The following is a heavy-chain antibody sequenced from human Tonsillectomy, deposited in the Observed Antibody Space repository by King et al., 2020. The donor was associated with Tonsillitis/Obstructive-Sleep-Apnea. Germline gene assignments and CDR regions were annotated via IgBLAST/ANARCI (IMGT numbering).Heavy chain of an antibody. D-gene: IGHD2-2*02. V-gene: IGHV3-15*01. Sequence: VQLVESGGGLVKPGGSLRLSCAASGFTFSNAWMSWVRQAPGKGLEWVGRIKSKTDGGTTDYDAPVKGRFTISRDDSKNTLYLQMNSLKTEDTAVYYCTTRLGYCSSTSCYTDYYYYMDVWGKGTTVTVSS. J-gene: IGHJ6*03. CDR2: IKSKTDGGTT. CDR1: GFTFSNAW. CDR3: TTRLGYCSSTSCYTDYYYYMDV.